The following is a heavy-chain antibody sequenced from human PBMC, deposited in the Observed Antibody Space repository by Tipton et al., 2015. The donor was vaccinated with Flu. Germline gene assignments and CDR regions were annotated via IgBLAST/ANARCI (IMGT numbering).Heavy chain of an antibody. CDR3: ARDLKWSSAYYNPFGY. Sequence: TLSLTCSVSGGSIRSYYWSWIRQFPGKGLEWIGNIYYSGSPNYNPSLKSRVTISADTSKNQLSLKLTSVTAADTAVYYCARDLKWSSAYYNPFGYWGQGTLVTVSS. CDR2: IYYSGSP. J-gene: IGHJ4*02. V-gene: IGHV4-59*01. D-gene: IGHD3-22*01. CDR1: GGSIRSYY.